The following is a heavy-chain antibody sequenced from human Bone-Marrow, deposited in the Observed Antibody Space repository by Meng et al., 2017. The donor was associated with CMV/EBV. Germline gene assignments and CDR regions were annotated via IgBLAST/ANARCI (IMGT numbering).Heavy chain of an antibody. V-gene: IGHV1-69*05. CDR1: GGTFSSYA. CDR2: IIPIFGTA. CDR3: ARRKAYDFGVGDYYYGMDV. Sequence: SVKVSCKASGGTFSSYAISWVRQAPGQGLEWMGGIIPIFGTANYAQKFQGRVTITTDESTSTAYMELSSLRSEDTAVYYCARRKAYDFGVGDYYYGMDVWGQGPTVTVSS. D-gene: IGHD3-3*01. J-gene: IGHJ6*02.